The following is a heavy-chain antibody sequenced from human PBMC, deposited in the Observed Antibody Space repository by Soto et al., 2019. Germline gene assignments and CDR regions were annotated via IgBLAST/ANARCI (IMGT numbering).Heavy chain of an antibody. CDR1: GGSISSGGYY. Sequence: PSETLSLTCTVSGGSISSGGYYWSWIRQHPGKGLEWIGYIYYSGSTYYNPSLKSRVTISVDTSKNQFSLNLSSVTAADTAVYYCARVGGFGATTIDYWGQGTLVTVSS. CDR2: IYYSGST. J-gene: IGHJ4*02. CDR3: ARVGGFGATTIDY. V-gene: IGHV4-30-4*08. D-gene: IGHD3-10*01.